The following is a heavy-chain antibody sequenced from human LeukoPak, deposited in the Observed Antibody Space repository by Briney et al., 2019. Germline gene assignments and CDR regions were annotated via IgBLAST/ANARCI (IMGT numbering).Heavy chain of an antibody. CDR2: ISSSGSTI. J-gene: IGHJ3*02. Sequence: GGSLRLSCAASGFTFSSYEMNWVRQAPGKGLEWVSYISSSGSTIYYADSVKGRFTVSRDNAKNSLYLQMNSLRAEDTALYFCARDTHYYGSGSPAFDIWGQGTMVTVSS. V-gene: IGHV3-48*03. CDR3: ARDTHYYGSGSPAFDI. D-gene: IGHD3-10*01. CDR1: GFTFSSYE.